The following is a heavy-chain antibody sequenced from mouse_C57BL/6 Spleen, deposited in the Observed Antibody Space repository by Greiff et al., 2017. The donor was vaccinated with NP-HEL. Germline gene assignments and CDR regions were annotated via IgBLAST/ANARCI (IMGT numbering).Heavy chain of an antibody. D-gene: IGHD2-5*01. Sequence: VQLQQSGPELVKPGASVKISCKASGYSFTDYNMNWVKQSNGKSLEWIGVINPNYGTTSYNQKFKVKATLTVDQSSSTAYMQLNSLTSVDSAVYYCARAYYSNPYYAMDYWGQGTSVTVSS. CDR3: ARAYYSNPYYAMDY. CDR2: INPNYGTT. CDR1: GYSFTDYN. V-gene: IGHV1-39*01. J-gene: IGHJ4*01.